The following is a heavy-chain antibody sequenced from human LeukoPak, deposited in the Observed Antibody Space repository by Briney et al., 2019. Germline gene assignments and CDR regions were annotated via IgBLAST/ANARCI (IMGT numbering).Heavy chain of an antibody. V-gene: IGHV3-74*01. Sequence: GGSLRLSCVVSGMTFDRHGMHWVRQVPGRGLVWVSRINTDGSTPDYADSVKGRFTISRDNAKSTLYLQMNSLRAEDTAVYYCTSPGTTMTKRNAFHIWGRGTMVTVSS. D-gene: IGHD4-11*01. CDR2: INTDGSTP. CDR3: TSPGTTMTKRNAFHI. J-gene: IGHJ3*02. CDR1: GMTFDRHG.